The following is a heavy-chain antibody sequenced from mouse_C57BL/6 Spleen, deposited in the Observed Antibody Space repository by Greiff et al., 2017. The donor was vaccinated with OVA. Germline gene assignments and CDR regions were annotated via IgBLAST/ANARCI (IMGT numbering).Heavy chain of an antibody. CDR1: GYTFTSYW. D-gene: IGHD1-1*01. CDR3: ARAGDYYGSSYYFDY. J-gene: IGHJ2*01. Sequence: QVQLQQPGAELVKPGASVKMSCKASGYTFTSYWITWVKQRPGQGLEWIGDIYPGSGSTNYNEKFKSKATLTVDTSSSTAYMQLSSLTSEDSAGYYCARAGDYYGSSYYFDYWGQGTTLPVSS. V-gene: IGHV1-55*01. CDR2: IYPGSGST.